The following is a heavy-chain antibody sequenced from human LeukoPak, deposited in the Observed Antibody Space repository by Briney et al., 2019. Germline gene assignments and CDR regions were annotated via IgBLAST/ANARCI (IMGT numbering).Heavy chain of an antibody. D-gene: IGHD3-10*01. J-gene: IGHJ4*02. CDR1: GFTFSSYA. CDR2: ISYDGSNK. Sequence: GGSLRLSCAASGFTFSSYAMHWVRQAPGKGLEWVAVISYDGSNKYYADSVKGRFTISRDNSKNTLYLQMNSLRAEDTAVYYCASAVWFGELAGALDYWGQGTLITVSS. CDR3: ASAVWFGELAGALDY. V-gene: IGHV3-30*04.